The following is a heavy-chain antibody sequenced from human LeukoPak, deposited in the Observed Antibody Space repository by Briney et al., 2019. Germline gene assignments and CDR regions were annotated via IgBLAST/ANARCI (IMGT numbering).Heavy chain of an antibody. Sequence: PSETLSLTCTVSGGSISSGDYYWSWIRQHPGKGLEWIGYMYYSGSTYYNPSLKSRVTISVDTSKNQFSLKLSSVTAADTAVYYCARSPPLRFFDYWGQGTLVTVSS. CDR2: MYYSGST. CDR1: GGSISSGDYY. V-gene: IGHV4-31*03. J-gene: IGHJ4*02. D-gene: IGHD5/OR15-5a*01. CDR3: ARSPPLRFFDY.